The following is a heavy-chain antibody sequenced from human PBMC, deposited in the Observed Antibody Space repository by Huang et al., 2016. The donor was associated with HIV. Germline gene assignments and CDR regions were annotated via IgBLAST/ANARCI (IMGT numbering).Heavy chain of an antibody. CDR3: ARRSGYSYGYYFDY. J-gene: IGHJ4*02. D-gene: IGHD5-18*01. V-gene: IGHV4-39*01. CDR2: IYKGGST. Sequence: QLQLHESGPGLVKPSETLSLTCTVSGGSIRGSTYYGGWIRQPPGKGLEWLATIYKGGSTFYNPSPKSRVTIAAETSKNQFALSLSSVTAADTAVYYCARRSGYSYGYYFDYWGQGTLVTVSS. CDR1: GGSIRGSTYY.